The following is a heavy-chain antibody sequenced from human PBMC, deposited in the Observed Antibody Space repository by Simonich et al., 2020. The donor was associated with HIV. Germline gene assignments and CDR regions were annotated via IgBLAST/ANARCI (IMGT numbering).Heavy chain of an antibody. D-gene: IGHD6-13*01. Sequence: QVQLQQWGAGLLTPSDTLSLTCAVYGGSISGNYWSWIRQPPGKGLEWIGQINHRGSTNYNPSLKSRVTISVDTSKHQFSLKLSSVTAADTAVYYCARLTAGGLGEYFQHWGQGTLVTVSS. CDR3: ARLTAGGLGEYFQH. V-gene: IGHV4-34*01. CDR1: GGSISGNY. J-gene: IGHJ1*01. CDR2: INHRGST.